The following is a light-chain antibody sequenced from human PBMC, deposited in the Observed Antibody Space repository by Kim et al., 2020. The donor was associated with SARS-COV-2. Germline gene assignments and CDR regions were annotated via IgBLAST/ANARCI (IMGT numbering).Light chain of an antibody. CDR2: DAS. V-gene: IGKV3-11*01. J-gene: IGKJ4*01. CDR1: QSVSSY. Sequence: LSPGERATLSCRASQSVSSYLAWYQQKPGQAPRLLIYDASNRATCIPARFSGSGSGTDFTLTISSLEPEDFAVYYCQQRSNWPRAFGGGTKVDIK. CDR3: QQRSNWPRA.